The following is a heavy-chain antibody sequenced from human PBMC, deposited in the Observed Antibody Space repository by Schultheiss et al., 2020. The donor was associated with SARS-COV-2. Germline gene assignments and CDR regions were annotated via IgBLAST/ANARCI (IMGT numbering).Heavy chain of an antibody. V-gene: IGHV3-30*18. CDR3: AKDGDGDYVDY. D-gene: IGHD2-21*02. CDR2: ISYDGSNK. CDR1: GFTFSNAW. J-gene: IGHJ4*02. Sequence: GGSLRLSCAASGFTFSNAWMSWVRQAPGKGLEWVAVISYDGSNKYYADSVKGRFTISRDNSKNTLYLQMNSLRAEDTAVYYCAKDGDGDYVDYWGQGTLVTVSS.